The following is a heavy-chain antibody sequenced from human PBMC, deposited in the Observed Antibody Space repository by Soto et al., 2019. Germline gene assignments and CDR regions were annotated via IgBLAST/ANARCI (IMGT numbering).Heavy chain of an antibody. CDR2: MNPNSGNT. CDR3: ARAKGYCSSTSCSSYYYMDV. CDR1: GYTFTSYD. Sequence: ASVKVSCKASGYTFTSYDINWVRQATGQGLEWMGWMNPNSGNTGYAQKFQGRVTMTRNTSISTAYMELSSLRSEDTAVYYCARAKGYCSSTSCSSYYYMDVWGKGTTVTVSS. J-gene: IGHJ6*03. V-gene: IGHV1-8*01. D-gene: IGHD2-2*01.